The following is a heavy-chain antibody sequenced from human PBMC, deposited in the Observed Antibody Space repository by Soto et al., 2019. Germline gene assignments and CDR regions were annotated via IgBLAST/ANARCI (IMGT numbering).Heavy chain of an antibody. CDR3: ARHASVELWLDY. J-gene: IGHJ4*02. Sequence: SETLFLTCTVSGGSISSYYWSWIRQPPGKGLEWIGYIYYSGSTSYNPSLKSRVTISVDTSKNQFSLKLSSVTAADTAVYYCARHASVELWLDYWGQGTLVTVSS. CDR2: IYYSGST. CDR1: GGSISSYY. V-gene: IGHV4-59*08. D-gene: IGHD5-18*01.